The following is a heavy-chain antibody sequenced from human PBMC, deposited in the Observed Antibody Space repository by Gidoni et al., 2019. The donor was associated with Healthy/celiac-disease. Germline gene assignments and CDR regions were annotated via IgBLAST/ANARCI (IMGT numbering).Heavy chain of an antibody. Sequence: QVQLQESGPGLVKPSETLSLTCTVSGGSISSYYWSWIRQPAGKGLEWIGRIYTSGSTNYNPSPKSRVTMSVDTSKNQFSLKLSSVTAADTAVYYCAREYYDILTGYTYYFDYWGQGTLVTVSS. D-gene: IGHD3-9*01. CDR2: IYTSGST. V-gene: IGHV4-4*07. CDR3: AREYYDILTGYTYYFDY. CDR1: GGSISSYY. J-gene: IGHJ4*02.